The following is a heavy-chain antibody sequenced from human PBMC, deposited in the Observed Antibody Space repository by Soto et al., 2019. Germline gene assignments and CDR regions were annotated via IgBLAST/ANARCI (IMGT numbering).Heavy chain of an antibody. CDR3: TRSPRSITGPPTGGAQNDY. V-gene: IGHV3-21*01. CDR2: ISSDNKYI. CDR1: GFSFFSYT. J-gene: IGHJ4*02. D-gene: IGHD1-20*01. Sequence: GGSLRLSCAVAGFSFFSYTMTWVRQAPGKGLEWVSSISSDNKYIYYADSVKGRFTISRDNAKSSLFLQMNSLRADDTAVYYCTRSPRSITGPPTGGAQNDYWGQGALVTVSS.